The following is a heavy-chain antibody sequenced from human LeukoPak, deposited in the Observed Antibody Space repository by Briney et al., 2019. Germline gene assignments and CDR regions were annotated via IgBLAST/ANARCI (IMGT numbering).Heavy chain of an antibody. CDR2: IYYSGST. J-gene: IGHJ1*01. CDR3: ASAVFGSSWYVEYFQH. Sequence: PSETLSLTCTVSGGSISSSSYYWGWIRQPPGKGLEWIGSIYYSGSTNYNPSLKSRVTISVDTSKNQFSLKLSSVTAADTAVYYCASAVFGSSWYVEYFQHWGQGTLVTVSS. D-gene: IGHD6-13*01. V-gene: IGHV4-39*07. CDR1: GGSISSSSYY.